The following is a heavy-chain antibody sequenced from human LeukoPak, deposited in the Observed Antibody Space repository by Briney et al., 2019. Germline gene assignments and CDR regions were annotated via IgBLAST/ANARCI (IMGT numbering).Heavy chain of an antibody. J-gene: IGHJ4*02. CDR3: ARVTTGGYYNC. Sequence: SETLSLTCSVSGDSISSGNYYWTWIRQPAGKGLEWIGRIYSTGSTNYNPSLKSRVTISGDTSKNQFSLRLTSVTAADTAVYYCARVTTGGYYNCWGQGTLVTVS. V-gene: IGHV4-61*02. CDR1: GDSISSGNYY. D-gene: IGHD3-22*01. CDR2: IYSTGST.